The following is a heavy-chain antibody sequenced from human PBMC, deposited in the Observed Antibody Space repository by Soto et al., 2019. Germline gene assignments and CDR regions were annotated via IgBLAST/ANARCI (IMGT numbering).Heavy chain of an antibody. J-gene: IGHJ6*02. CDR1: GDTRTDFS. CDR3: ATSEGDCGGGSCYNYFYYYGMDV. D-gene: IGHD2-15*01. CDR2: LSVGNGDT. Sequence: ASVKVCCKASGDTRTDFSMHWVRQAPGQRPEWMGWLSVGNGDTKYSQKFQGRVTITRDTSARTAYMELSNLRSEDTAVYYCATSEGDCGGGSCYNYFYYYGMDVWGQGTTVTVSS. V-gene: IGHV1-3*01.